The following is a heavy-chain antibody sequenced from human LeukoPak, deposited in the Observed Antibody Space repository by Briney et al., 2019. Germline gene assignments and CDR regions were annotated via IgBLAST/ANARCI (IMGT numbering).Heavy chain of an antibody. J-gene: IGHJ4*02. V-gene: IGHV3-23*01. CDR2: ICANDGNT. CDR1: GLTFRNYA. D-gene: IGHD2-15*01. Sequence: GGPLRLSCAASGLTFRNYAMSWVRQAPGKGLEWVSVICANDGNTYYADAVKGRFTISRDNSKDTLYLQMDSLRAEDTAVYYCAKGSGSSCYSPCDYWGQGILVTVSS. CDR3: AKGSGSSCYSPCDY.